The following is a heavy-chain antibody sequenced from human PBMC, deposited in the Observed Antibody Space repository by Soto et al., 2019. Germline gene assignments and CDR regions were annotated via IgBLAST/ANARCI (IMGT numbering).Heavy chain of an antibody. CDR2: INAGNGNT. V-gene: IGHV1-3*01. CDR1: GYTFSIYA. Sequence: ASVKVSCKASGYTFSIYAMHWVRQAPGQGLEWMGWINAGNGNTKYSQKFEGRVTITRDTSAGTGYMELSSLRSEDTAVYYCARGGGIVVVTAPYDHWG. J-gene: IGHJ4*01. CDR3: ARGGGIVVVTAPYDH. D-gene: IGHD2-21*02.